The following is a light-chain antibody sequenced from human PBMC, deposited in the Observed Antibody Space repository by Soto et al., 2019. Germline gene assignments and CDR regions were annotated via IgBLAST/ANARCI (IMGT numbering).Light chain of an antibody. CDR1: QSISDT. V-gene: IGKV3-11*01. Sequence: EIVMTQSQATLSVSPGGRATLSFRASQSISDTLAWYQHKPGQAPRLLIYDASNRATGIPARFSGSGSGTDFTLTISSLEPEDFAVYYCQQRSNWPRTFGQGTKVDI. J-gene: IGKJ1*01. CDR3: QQRSNWPRT. CDR2: DAS.